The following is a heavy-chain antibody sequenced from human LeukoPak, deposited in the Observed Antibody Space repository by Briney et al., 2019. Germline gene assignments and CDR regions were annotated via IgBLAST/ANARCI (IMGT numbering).Heavy chain of an antibody. CDR1: GFTFSTYA. J-gene: IGHJ5*02. D-gene: IGHD1-14*01. V-gene: IGHV3-23*01. CDR3: AKGSGINHYHWIDP. CDR2: ISVSGDTT. Sequence: GGSLRLSCAASGFTFSTYAMSWVRQAPGKGLEWVSGISVSGDTTHYADPVKGRFTISRDNSKTTLYLQMNSLRADDTALYYCAKGSGINHYHWIDPWGQGTLVTVSS.